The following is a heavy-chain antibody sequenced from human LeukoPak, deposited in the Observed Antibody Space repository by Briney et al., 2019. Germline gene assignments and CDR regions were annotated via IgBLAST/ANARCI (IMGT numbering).Heavy chain of an antibody. CDR3: AKGVSGTRYYYMDV. D-gene: IGHD1-1*01. Sequence: GGSLRLSCAASGFTFSSYGMHWVRQAPGKGLEWVAFIRYDGSNKYYADSVKGRFTISRDNSKNMLYLQMNSLRAEDTAVYYCAKGVSGTRYYYMDVWGKGTTVTVSS. J-gene: IGHJ6*03. CDR2: IRYDGSNK. CDR1: GFTFSSYG. V-gene: IGHV3-30*02.